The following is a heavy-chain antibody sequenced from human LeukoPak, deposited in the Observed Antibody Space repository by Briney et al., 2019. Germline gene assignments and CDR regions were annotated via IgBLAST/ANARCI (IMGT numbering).Heavy chain of an antibody. CDR1: GFTFSSYA. J-gene: IGHJ5*02. Sequence: GGSLRLSCAASGFTFSSYAMHWVRQAPGKGLEWVAVISYDGSNKYYADSVKGRFTISRDDSKNTLYLQMNSLRAEDTAVYYCAREVEDVRWLRLYNRFDPWGQGTLVTVSS. V-gene: IGHV3-30*04. D-gene: IGHD5-12*01. CDR3: AREVEDVRWLRLYNRFDP. CDR2: ISYDGSNK.